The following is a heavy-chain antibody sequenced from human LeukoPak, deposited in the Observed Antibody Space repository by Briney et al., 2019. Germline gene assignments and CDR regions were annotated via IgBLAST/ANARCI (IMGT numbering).Heavy chain of an antibody. CDR2: IIPIFGTA. D-gene: IGHD1-26*01. Sequence: ASVKVSCKASGGTFSSYAISWVRQAPGQGLEWMGGIIPIFGTANYAQKFQGRVTITADESTSTAYMELSSLRSEDTAVYYCARAPLGIVGATTGADYYYYYGMDVWGQGTTVTVSS. CDR3: ARAPLGIVGATTGADYYYYYGMDV. V-gene: IGHV1-69*13. J-gene: IGHJ6*02. CDR1: GGTFSSYA.